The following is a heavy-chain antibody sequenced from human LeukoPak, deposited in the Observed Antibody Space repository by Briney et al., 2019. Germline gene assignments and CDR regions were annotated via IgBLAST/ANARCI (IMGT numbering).Heavy chain of an antibody. CDR3: ASLNWFDP. Sequence: GGSLRLSCAASGFTFSSYAMHWVRQAPGKGLEWVAVISYDGSNKYYADSVKGRFTISRDNSKNTLYLQMNSLRAEDTVVYYCASLNWFDPWGQGTLVTVSS. V-gene: IGHV3-30*04. CDR1: GFTFSSYA. CDR2: ISYDGSNK. J-gene: IGHJ5*02.